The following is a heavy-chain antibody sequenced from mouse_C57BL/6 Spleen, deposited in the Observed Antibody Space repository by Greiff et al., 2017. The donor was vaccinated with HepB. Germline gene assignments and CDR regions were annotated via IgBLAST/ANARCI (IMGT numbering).Heavy chain of an antibody. D-gene: IGHD2-4*01. CDR1: GYSITSGYY. CDR2: ISYDGSN. J-gene: IGHJ4*01. Sequence: EVQLQESGPGLVKPSQSLSLTCSVTGYSITSGYYWNWIRQFPGNKLEWMGYISYDGSNNYNPSLKNRISITRDTAKNQFFLKLNSVTTEDTASYYCARDSSYDYDYYAMDYWGQGTSVTVSS. V-gene: IGHV3-6*01. CDR3: ARDSSYDYDYYAMDY.